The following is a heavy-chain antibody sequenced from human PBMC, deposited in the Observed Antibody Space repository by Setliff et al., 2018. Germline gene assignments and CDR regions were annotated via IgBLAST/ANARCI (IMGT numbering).Heavy chain of an antibody. V-gene: IGHV4-61*02. CDR3: ARGLSSSWYLYYYGMDV. D-gene: IGHD6-13*01. J-gene: IGHJ6*02. CDR1: GGSISSGDHY. Sequence: KAPETLSLTCTVSGGSISSGDHYWSWIRQPAGKGLEWIGRIHASGSTNYNPSLKSRVTISLDTSNNQFSLKLSSVTAADTAVYYCARGLSSSWYLYYYGMDVWGQGTTVTVSS. CDR2: IHASGST.